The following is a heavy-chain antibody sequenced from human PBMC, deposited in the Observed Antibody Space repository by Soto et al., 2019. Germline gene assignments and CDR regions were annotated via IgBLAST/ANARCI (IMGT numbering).Heavy chain of an antibody. J-gene: IGHJ5*02. V-gene: IGHV3-33*05. CDR2: ISYDGSSQ. CDR3: ARDMRSRWYDN. CDR1: GFTFSNYG. Sequence: QVQLVESGGGVVQPGRSLRLSCAASGFTFSNYGMHWVRQAPGKGLEWVAVISYDGSSQYYVDSVKGRLTISRDNSKNTVYLQMNSLRAEDTAVYYCARDMRSRWYDNWCQGTLVTVSS. D-gene: IGHD3-16*01.